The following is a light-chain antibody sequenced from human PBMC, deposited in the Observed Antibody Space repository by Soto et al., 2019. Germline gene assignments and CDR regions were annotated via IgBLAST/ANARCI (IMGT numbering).Light chain of an antibody. CDR2: RNN. CDR3: ATWDDSLHGV. J-gene: IGLJ3*02. CDR1: TSNIGRSG. V-gene: IGLV1-44*01. Sequence: QSVVSQPPSVSGTPGQRVTISCSGSTSNIGRSGVSWYQQVAGTAPKLLIYRNNLRPSGVPDRFTGSKSGTSASLAISGLQSEDEADYYCATWDDSLHGVFGGGTKLTVL.